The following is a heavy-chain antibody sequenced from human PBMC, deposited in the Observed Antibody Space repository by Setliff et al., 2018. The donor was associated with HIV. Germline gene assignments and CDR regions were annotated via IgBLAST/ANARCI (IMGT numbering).Heavy chain of an antibody. CDR2: INHSGRT. CDR1: GGSFSDYY. V-gene: IGHV4-34*01. J-gene: IGHJ4*02. CDR3: ARYSPRGYTLTGPY. Sequence: PSETLSLTCAVYGGSFSDYYWSWIRQPPGKGLEWMGEINHSGRTNQSPSLGSRVTISVDTSKNQFSLKLTSVTAADTAVYYCARYSPRGYTLTGPYWGQGTLVTVSS. D-gene: IGHD6-25*01.